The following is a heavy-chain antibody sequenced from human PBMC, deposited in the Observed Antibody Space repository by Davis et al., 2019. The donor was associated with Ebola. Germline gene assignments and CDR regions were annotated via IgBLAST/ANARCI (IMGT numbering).Heavy chain of an antibody. Sequence: ASVQVSCKASRYTFISYGISWVRQPPGQRLEWMGLISAYKRNTNYAQKLQGRVTMTPDTATSTAYMELRSLRSDDTAVYYCARLGYSSGWYGALVRFDPGGQGTPVTVSS. J-gene: IGHJ5*02. CDR1: RYTFISYG. D-gene: IGHD6-19*01. CDR2: ISAYKRNT. CDR3: ARLGYSSGWYGALVRFDP. V-gene: IGHV1-18*01.